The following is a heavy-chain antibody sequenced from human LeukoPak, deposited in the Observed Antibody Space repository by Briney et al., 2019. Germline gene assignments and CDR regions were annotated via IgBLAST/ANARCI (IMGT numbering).Heavy chain of an antibody. CDR3: ARGGSSRDFEY. D-gene: IGHD3-10*01. V-gene: IGHV3-48*01. CDR2: ISISSGAT. Sequence: GGSLRLSCAASGFIFTSYTMNWVRQAPGKGLEWVSSISISSGATYYAHSVKGRFTISRDKGKNSLYLQMNGLRAEDTAVYYCARGGSSRDFEYWGQGTLVTVSS. CDR1: GFIFTSYT. J-gene: IGHJ4*02.